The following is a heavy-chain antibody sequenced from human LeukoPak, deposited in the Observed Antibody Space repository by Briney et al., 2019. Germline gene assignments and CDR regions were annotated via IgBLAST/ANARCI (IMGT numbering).Heavy chain of an antibody. D-gene: IGHD3-3*01. J-gene: IGHJ4*02. V-gene: IGHV4-39*01. CDR3: AKDGEGGCGVVMFDY. Sequence: SETLSLTCTVSGGSISSSSYYWSWIRQPPGKGLEWIGSIYYSGSTYYNPSLKSRVTIFVDTSKNQFSLKLSSVTAADTAVYYCAKDGEGGCGVVMFDYWGQGTLVTVSS. CDR1: GGSISSSSYY. CDR2: IYYSGST.